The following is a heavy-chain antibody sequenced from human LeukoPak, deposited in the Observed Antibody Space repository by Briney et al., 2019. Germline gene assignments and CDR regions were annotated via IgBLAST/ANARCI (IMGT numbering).Heavy chain of an antibody. V-gene: IGHV3-7*01. CDR3: ARGGGYDQYYYYYYYMDV. D-gene: IGHD5-12*01. CDR2: IKQDGSEK. J-gene: IGHJ6*03. Sequence: GGSLRLSCAASGFTFSSYWMSWVRQAPGKGLEWVANIKQDGSEKYYVDSVKGRFTISRDNAKNSLYLQMNSLRAEDTAVYYCARGGGYDQYYYYYYYMDVWGKGTTVTVSS. CDR1: GFTFSSYW.